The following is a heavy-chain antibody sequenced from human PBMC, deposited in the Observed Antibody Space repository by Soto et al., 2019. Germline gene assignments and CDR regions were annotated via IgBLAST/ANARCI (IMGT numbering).Heavy chain of an antibody. J-gene: IGHJ6*02. V-gene: IGHV3-11*01. CDR3: AKVSPAGDAHYFYYGVDV. CDR2: ISSSGSTT. Sequence: QVQLVESGGGLVKPGGSLRLSCEASGFAFNDYYMAWLRQAPGKGLEWLSYISSSGSTTYYSDSVTGRFTVSRDNAKNSLDLQMNNLGAEAPAVFFCAKVSPAGDAHYFYYGVDVWGQGTTVPVSS. CDR1: GFAFNDYY. D-gene: IGHD2-21*02.